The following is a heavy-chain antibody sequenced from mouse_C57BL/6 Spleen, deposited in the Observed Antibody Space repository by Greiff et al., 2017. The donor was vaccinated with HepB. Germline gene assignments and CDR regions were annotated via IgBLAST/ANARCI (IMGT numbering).Heavy chain of an antibody. V-gene: IGHV1-50*01. Sequence: QVQLQQPGAELVKPGASVKLSCKASGYTFTSYWMQWVKQRPGQGLEWIGEIDPSDSYTNYNQTFKGKATLTVDTSSGTAYLQLSSLTSEDSAVYYCAGYYKYAMDYWGQGTSVTVSS. J-gene: IGHJ4*01. CDR2: IDPSDSYT. D-gene: IGHD2-3*01. CDR1: GYTFTSYW. CDR3: AGYYKYAMDY.